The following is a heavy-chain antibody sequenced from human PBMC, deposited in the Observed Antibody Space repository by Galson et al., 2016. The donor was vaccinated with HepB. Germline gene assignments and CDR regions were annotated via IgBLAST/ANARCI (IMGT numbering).Heavy chain of an antibody. CDR1: GDSVSSNSAA. V-gene: IGHV6-1*01. CDR2: TFYRSKWYN. D-gene: IGHD3-3*01. J-gene: IGHJ4*02. Sequence: CAISGDSVSSNSAAWNRIRQSPSRGLEWLGRTFYRSKWYNDYAASVKIRITINPDTSKNQFSLQLNSVTTEDTAVSYCCRGLRFLGGAGFDYWGQGTLVTVSS. CDR3: CRGLRFLGGAGFDY.